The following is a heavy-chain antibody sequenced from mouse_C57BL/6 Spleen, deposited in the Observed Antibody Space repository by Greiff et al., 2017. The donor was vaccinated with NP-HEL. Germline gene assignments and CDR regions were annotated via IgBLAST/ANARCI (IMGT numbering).Heavy chain of an antibody. CDR2: IYPGDGDT. CDR1: GYAFSSSW. D-gene: IGHD3-2*02. V-gene: IGHV1-82*01. J-gene: IGHJ2*01. CDR3: ARAPVQTAQSTPVDY. Sequence: VQLQQSGPELVKPGASVKISCKASGYAFSSSWMNWVKQRPGKGLEWIGRIYPGDGDTNYNGKFKGKATLTADKSSSTAYMQLSSLPSEDSAVYFYARAPVQTAQSTPVDYWGQGTTLTVSS.